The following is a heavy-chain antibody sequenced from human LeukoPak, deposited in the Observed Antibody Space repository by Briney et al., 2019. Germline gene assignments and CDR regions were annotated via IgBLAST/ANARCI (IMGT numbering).Heavy chain of an antibody. J-gene: IGHJ4*02. CDR3: AREMTIITYSFDS. V-gene: IGHV3-23*01. CDR2: ISGGGGST. CDR1: GFTFNSYA. Sequence: GGSLRLSCAASGFTFNSYAMSWVRQAPGKGLEWVSAISGGGGSTYHADSVKGRFTISRDNSKNTLYLQMNSLRAEDTAVYYCAREMTIITYSFDSWGQGTLVTVSS. D-gene: IGHD5-24*01.